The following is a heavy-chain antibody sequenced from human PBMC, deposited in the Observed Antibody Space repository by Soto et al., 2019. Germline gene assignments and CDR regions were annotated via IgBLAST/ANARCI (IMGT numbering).Heavy chain of an antibody. CDR2: ISAYNGNT. Sequence: ASVKVSCKASGYTFTSYGISWVRQAPGQGLEWMGWISAYNGNTNYAQKLQGIVTMTTDTSTSTADMELRSLRSEDTAVYYCPRDGVDHCTKGVCSPNWFDTWGQGTLVTVSS. D-gene: IGHD2-8*01. V-gene: IGHV1-18*01. CDR3: PRDGVDHCTKGVCSPNWFDT. CDR1: GYTFTSYG. J-gene: IGHJ5*02.